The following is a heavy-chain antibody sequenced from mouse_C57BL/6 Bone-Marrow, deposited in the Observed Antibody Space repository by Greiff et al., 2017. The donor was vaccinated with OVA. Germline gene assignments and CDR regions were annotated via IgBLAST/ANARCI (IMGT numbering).Heavy chain of an antibody. J-gene: IGHJ1*03. CDR2: INPGSGGT. CDR1: GYAFTNYL. CDR3: ARCDGYYLYWYFDV. D-gene: IGHD2-3*01. V-gene: IGHV1-54*01. Sequence: LQESGAELVRPGTSVKVSCKASGYAFTNYLIEWVKQRPGQGLEWIGVINPGSGGTNYNEKFKGKATLTADKSSSTAYMQLSSLTSEDSAVYFCARCDGYYLYWYFDVWGTGTTVTVSS.